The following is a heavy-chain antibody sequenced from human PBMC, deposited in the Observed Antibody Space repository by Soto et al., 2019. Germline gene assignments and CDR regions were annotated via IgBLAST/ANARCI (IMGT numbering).Heavy chain of an antibody. CDR3: AKGVGGVFPGTRTFDY. V-gene: IGHV3-23*01. J-gene: IGHJ4*02. D-gene: IGHD2-8*02. CDR1: GFIFSSYA. CDR2: ISTTGGST. Sequence: EVQLLESGGNLVQPGGSLRLSCAASGFIFSSYAMSWVRQSPGRGLEWLSTISTTGGSTFYTDSVKGRFTISRDSSRNTLYLQMNSLRAEDTAVYYCAKGVGGVFPGTRTFDYWGQGTLVTVSS.